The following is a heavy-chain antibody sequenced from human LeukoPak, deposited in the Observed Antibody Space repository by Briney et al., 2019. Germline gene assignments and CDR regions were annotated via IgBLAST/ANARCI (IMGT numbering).Heavy chain of an antibody. CDR2: IIPIFGTA. Sequence: GASVKVSCKASGGTFSSYAISWVRQAPGQGLEWMGRIIPIFGTANYAQKFQGRVTITTDESTSTAYMELSSLRSEDTAVYYCARAGYDGYGGNLPFDYWGQGTLVTVSS. V-gene: IGHV1-69*05. CDR3: ARAGYDGYGGNLPFDY. CDR1: GGTFSSYA. J-gene: IGHJ4*02. D-gene: IGHD4-23*01.